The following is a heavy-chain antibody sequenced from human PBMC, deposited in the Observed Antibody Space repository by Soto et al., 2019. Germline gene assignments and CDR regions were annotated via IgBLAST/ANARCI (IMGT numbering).Heavy chain of an antibody. V-gene: IGHV4-39*01. J-gene: IGHJ5*02. CDR2: IYYSGST. CDR1: GGSVSSSSYY. Sequence: PSETLSLTCAVSGGSVSSSSYYWGWIRQPPGKGLEWIGSIYYSGSTYYNPSLKSRVTISVDTSKNQFSLKLSSVTAADTAVYYCARQNRGYSGYEHGENWFDPWGQGTLVTVSS. D-gene: IGHD5-12*01. CDR3: ARQNRGYSGYEHGENWFDP.